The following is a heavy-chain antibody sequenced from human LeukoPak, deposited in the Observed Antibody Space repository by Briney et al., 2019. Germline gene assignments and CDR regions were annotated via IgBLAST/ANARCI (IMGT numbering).Heavy chain of an antibody. D-gene: IGHD4-17*01. Sequence: ASVKVSCKASGYTFTSYGISWVRQAPGQGLEWMGWISAYNGNTNYAQKLQGRVTMTTDTSTSTAYMELRSLRSDDTAVYYCARDYGDFSNYGMDVWGQGTTVTVSS. J-gene: IGHJ6*02. CDR1: GYTFTSYG. V-gene: IGHV1-18*01. CDR2: ISAYNGNT. CDR3: ARDYGDFSNYGMDV.